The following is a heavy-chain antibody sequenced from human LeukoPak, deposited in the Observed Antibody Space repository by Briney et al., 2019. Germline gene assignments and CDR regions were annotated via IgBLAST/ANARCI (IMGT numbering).Heavy chain of an antibody. J-gene: IGHJ5*02. CDR2: IYYSGST. V-gene: IGHV4-30-4*08. D-gene: IGHD2-21*01. Sequence: SETLSLTCTVSGGSISSGDYYWSWIRQPPGKGLEWIGYIYYSGSTYYNPSLKSRVTISVDTSKNQFSLKLSSVTAADTAVYYCARGNYGGKTGWFDPWGQGTLVTVSS. CDR3: ARGNYGGKTGWFDP. CDR1: GGSISSGDYY.